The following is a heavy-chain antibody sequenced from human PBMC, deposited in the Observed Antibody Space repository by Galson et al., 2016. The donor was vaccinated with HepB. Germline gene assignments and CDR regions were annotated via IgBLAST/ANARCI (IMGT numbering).Heavy chain of an antibody. V-gene: IGHV4-34*01. CDR1: GGSFGGSY. CDR3: ARDVRSARTMVQGVQVYYFDY. J-gene: IGHJ4*02. Sequence: SETLSLTCGVSGGSFGGSYWSWIRQPPGKGLEWIGEINHSGNTDYNPSLKSRVTLSVDPSKNQFSLKLSSVTAADPAVYYCARDVRSARTMVQGVQVYYFDYWGQGTLVTVSS. D-gene: IGHD3-10*01. CDR2: INHSGNT.